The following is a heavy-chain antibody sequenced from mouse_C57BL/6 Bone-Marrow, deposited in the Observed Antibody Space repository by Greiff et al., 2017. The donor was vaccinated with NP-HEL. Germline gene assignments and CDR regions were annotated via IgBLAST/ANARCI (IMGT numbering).Heavy chain of an antibody. CDR3: TTDYDSLWFAY. V-gene: IGHV14-4*01. Sequence: VQLKQSGAELVRPGASVKLSCTASGFNIKDDYMHWVKQSPEQGLEWIGWIDPENGDTEYASKFQGKATITADTSSNTAYLQLSSLTSEDTAVYYCTTDYDSLWFAYWGQGTLVTVSA. CDR2: IDPENGDT. J-gene: IGHJ3*01. D-gene: IGHD2-4*01. CDR1: GFNIKDDY.